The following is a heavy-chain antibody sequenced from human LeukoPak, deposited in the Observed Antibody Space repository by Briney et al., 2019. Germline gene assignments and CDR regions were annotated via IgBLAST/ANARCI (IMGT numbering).Heavy chain of an antibody. V-gene: IGHV3-7*03. J-gene: IGHJ4*02. CDR3: ARDKGDYDTSGSLFVF. Sequence: AGGSLRLPCAASGFTFSRYWMSWVCQAPRKGLEWVANIKQDGSEKYYVDSVKGRFTISRDNAKNSLYLQMNSLRAEDTAVYYCARDKGDYDTSGSLFVFGGQGTLVTVSS. CDR1: GFTFSRYW. D-gene: IGHD3-22*01. CDR2: IKQDGSEK.